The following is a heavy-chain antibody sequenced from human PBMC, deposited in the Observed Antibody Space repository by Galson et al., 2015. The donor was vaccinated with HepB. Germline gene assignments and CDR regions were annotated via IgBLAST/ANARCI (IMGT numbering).Heavy chain of an antibody. Sequence: SLRVSCAASGFTFSSYGMHWVRQAPGKGLEWVAVISYDGSDKYYADSVKGRFTIYRDNSKTTLYLQMNSLRAEETAVYYCAKGFSSYYDSSGYLAPVVVRGDYFYYWGQGTLVTLSS. D-gene: IGHD3-22*01. J-gene: IGHJ4*02. V-gene: IGHV3-30*18. CDR3: AKGFSSYYDSSGYLAPVVVRGDYFYY. CDR1: GFTFSSYG. CDR2: ISYDGSDK.